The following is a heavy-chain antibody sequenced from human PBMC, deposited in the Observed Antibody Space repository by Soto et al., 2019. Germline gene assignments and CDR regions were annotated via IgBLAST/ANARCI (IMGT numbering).Heavy chain of an antibody. CDR3: AKDFRAGRYYDILTGYSPDVSGP. Sequence: PGGSLRLSCAASGLTCSSYGMRWVRQATGKGLEWVAVISYDGSNKYYADSVKGRFTISRDNSKNTLYLQMNSLRAEDTAVYYCAKDFRAGRYYDILTGYSPDVSGPWGQGTLVTVSS. J-gene: IGHJ5*02. CDR1: GLTCSSYG. V-gene: IGHV3-30*18. CDR2: ISYDGSNK. D-gene: IGHD3-9*01.